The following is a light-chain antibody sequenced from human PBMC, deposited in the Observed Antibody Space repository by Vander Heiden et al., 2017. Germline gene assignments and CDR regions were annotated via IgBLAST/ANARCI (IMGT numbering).Light chain of an antibody. V-gene: IGLV1-51*01. Sequence: QSVLTQPPSVSAAPGQKVTISCSGGSSNIGYNSVSWYQQLPGTAPKSLIYANNKRPSGIPDRFSGSKSGTSATLDTTGPQTGDEAGYYCGAWDSSLSVVLFGGGTKLTVL. CDR3: GAWDSSLSVVL. CDR2: ANN. J-gene: IGLJ3*02. CDR1: SSNIGYNS.